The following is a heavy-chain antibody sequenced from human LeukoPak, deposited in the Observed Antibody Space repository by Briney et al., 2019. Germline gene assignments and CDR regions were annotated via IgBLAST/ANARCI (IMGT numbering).Heavy chain of an antibody. Sequence: GGSLRLSCGASGFTFDKYGMHYVRQAPGKGLEWVAVILEDGRIKKYADSVKDRFTISRDNTNNTLYLQMHSLRVEDTGVYFCAKDRETTASGTFDYWGLGTMVTVSS. CDR3: AKDRETTASGTFDY. J-gene: IGHJ4*02. V-gene: IGHV3-30*18. CDR1: GFTFDKYG. CDR2: ILEDGRIK. D-gene: IGHD1-1*01.